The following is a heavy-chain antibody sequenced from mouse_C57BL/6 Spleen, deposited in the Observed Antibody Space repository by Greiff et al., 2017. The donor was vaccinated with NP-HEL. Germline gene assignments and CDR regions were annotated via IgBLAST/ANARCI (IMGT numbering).Heavy chain of an antibody. D-gene: IGHD2-4*01. CDR2: IYPGSGST. CDR1: GYTFTSYW. CDR3: ARSRDYDVGWFAY. Sequence: QVQLQQPGAELVKPGASVKMSCKASGYTFTSYWITWVKQRPGQGLEWIGDIYPGSGSTNYNEKFKSKATLTVATSSSSAYMQLSSLTSEDSAVYYCARSRDYDVGWFAYWGQGTLVTVSA. V-gene: IGHV1-55*01. J-gene: IGHJ3*01.